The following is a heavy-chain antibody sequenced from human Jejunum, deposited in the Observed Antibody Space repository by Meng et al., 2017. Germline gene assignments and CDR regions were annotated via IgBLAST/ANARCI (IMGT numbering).Heavy chain of an antibody. CDR2: VMPIFGTS. CDR1: GDIFSSYA. Sequence: SVKVSCKTSGDIFSSYAINWVRQAPGQGLEWMGWVMPIFGTSNYAQKFQGRVTITTDASTSTAYMKLSSLRSEDTAVYYCASKQLEAGTTPYYFDSWGQGTLVTVSS. CDR3: ASKQLEAGTTPYYFDS. D-gene: IGHD1-7*01. V-gene: IGHV1-69*05. J-gene: IGHJ4*02.